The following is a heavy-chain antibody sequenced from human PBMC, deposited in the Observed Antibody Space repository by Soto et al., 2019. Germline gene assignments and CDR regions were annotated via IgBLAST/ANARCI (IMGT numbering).Heavy chain of an antibody. V-gene: IGHV3-23*01. Sequence: PGGSLRLSCAASGFTLSSYAMSWVRQAPGKGLEWVSAISGSGGSTYYADSVKGRFTISRDNSKNTLYLQMNSLRAEDTAVYYCAKDAMIVVVITQAFDYWGQGTLVTVSS. D-gene: IGHD3-22*01. CDR1: GFTLSSYA. CDR3: AKDAMIVVVITQAFDY. CDR2: ISGSGGST. J-gene: IGHJ4*02.